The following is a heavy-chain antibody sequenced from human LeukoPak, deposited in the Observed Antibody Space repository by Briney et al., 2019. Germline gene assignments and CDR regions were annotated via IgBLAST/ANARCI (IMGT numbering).Heavy chain of an antibody. J-gene: IGHJ5*02. V-gene: IGHV1-2*02. CDR3: ARDRRYCSGGSCYRGEWFDP. CDR1: GYTFTGYY. Sequence: GASVKVSCKASGYTFTGYYTHWVRQAPGQGLEWMGWINPNSGGTNYAQKFQGRVTMTRDTSISTAYMELSRLRSDDTAVYYCARDRRYCSGGSCYRGEWFDPWGQGTLVTVSS. CDR2: INPNSGGT. D-gene: IGHD2-15*01.